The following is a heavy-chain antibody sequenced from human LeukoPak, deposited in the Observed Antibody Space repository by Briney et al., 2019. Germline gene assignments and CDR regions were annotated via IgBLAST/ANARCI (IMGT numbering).Heavy chain of an antibody. CDR1: GFTFSGYD. CDR3: ARGVGEEGAFDI. Sequence: PGGSLRLSCAASGFTFSGYDMYWVRHATGKGLEWVSAIGTAGDTYYPGSVKGRFTISRENAKNSLYLQMNSLRAGDTAVYYCARGVGEEGAFDIWGQGTMVTVSS. D-gene: IGHD1-26*01. V-gene: IGHV3-13*01. CDR2: IGTAGDT. J-gene: IGHJ3*02.